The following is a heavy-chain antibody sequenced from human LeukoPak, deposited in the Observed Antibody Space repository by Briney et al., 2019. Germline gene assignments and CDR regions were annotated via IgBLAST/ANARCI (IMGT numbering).Heavy chain of an antibody. V-gene: IGHV1-2*02. D-gene: IGHD3-10*01. CDR1: GYTFTGYY. CDR3: ARDPMAMVRGVIWDWFDP. CDR2: INPNSGGT. J-gene: IGHJ5*02. Sequence: ASVKVSCKASGYTFTGYYMHWVRQAPGQGLEWMGWINPNSGGTNYAQKFQGRVTMTGDTSISTAYMELSRLRSDDTAVYYCARDPMAMVRGVIWDWFDPWGQGTLVTVSS.